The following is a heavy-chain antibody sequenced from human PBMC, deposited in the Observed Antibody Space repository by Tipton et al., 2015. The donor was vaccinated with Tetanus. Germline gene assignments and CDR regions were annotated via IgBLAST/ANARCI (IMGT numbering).Heavy chain of an antibody. Sequence: TLSLTCTVSGGSISTYHWNWIRQSPGKGLEWIGYIDYFGTTNYNPSLKSRVTISVDASKNQFSLNLTSVTAADTAVYYCARGARGYTYGWGQGTLVTVSS. CDR2: IDYFGTT. CDR3: ARGARGYTYG. CDR1: GGSISTYH. V-gene: IGHV4-59*01. J-gene: IGHJ4*02. D-gene: IGHD5-18*01.